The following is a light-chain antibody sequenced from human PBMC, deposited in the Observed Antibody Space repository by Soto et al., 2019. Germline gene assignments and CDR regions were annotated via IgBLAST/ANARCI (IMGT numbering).Light chain of an antibody. V-gene: IGLV2-11*01. CDR2: DVT. J-gene: IGLJ3*02. CDR1: NNDVGTYNY. Sequence: QSALTQPRSVSESPGQSVTISCTGTNNDVGTYNYVSWYQQHPGKAPKLMIYDVTKRPSGVPDRFSGSKSGNTASLTISGLQAEDEADYYCCSYAGSYTLVFGGGTKVTVL. CDR3: CSYAGSYTLV.